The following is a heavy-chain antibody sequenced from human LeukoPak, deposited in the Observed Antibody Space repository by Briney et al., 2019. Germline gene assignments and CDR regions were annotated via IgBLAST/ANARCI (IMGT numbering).Heavy chain of an antibody. CDR3: TRRIGSSGYSDY. CDR2: MYPGGSDT. CDR1: GYSFTSHW. V-gene: IGHV5-51*01. Sequence: GESLKISCKGSGYSFTSHWIAWVRQMPGKGLEWMGIMYPGGSDTRYSPSFQGQVTISADNSIGTAYLQWSSLKASDTAMYYCTRRIGSSGYSDYWGQGTLVTVSS. J-gene: IGHJ4*02. D-gene: IGHD3-22*01.